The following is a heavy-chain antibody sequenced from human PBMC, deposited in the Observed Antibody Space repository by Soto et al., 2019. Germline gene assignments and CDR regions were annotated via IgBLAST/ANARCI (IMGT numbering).Heavy chain of an antibody. Sequence: GASLKISCKGSGYSFTSYWIGWVRQMHGKGLESMGIIYPGDSDTRYSPSFQGQVTNSPDKSISTAYLQWSSLKTSATAIYYCARTGAAGKYSSGMDVWGEGTTVTVSS. V-gene: IGHV5-51*01. CDR3: ARTGAAGKYSSGMDV. CDR1: GYSFTSYW. J-gene: IGHJ6*02. CDR2: IYPGDSDT. D-gene: IGHD6-13*01.